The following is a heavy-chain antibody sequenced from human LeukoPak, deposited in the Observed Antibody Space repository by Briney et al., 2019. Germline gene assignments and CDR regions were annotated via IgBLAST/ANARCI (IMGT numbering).Heavy chain of an antibody. J-gene: IGHJ5*02. Sequence: SETLSLTCTVSGGSISSYYWCWLRQPPGKGLEWIGYIYYSGSTNYNPSLKSRVTISVDTSKNQFSLKLSSVTAADTAVYYCASTVKGWYGDYWFDPWGQGTLVTVSS. CDR2: IYYSGST. CDR1: GGSISSYY. V-gene: IGHV4-59*01. CDR3: ASTVKGWYGDYWFDP. D-gene: IGHD4-17*01.